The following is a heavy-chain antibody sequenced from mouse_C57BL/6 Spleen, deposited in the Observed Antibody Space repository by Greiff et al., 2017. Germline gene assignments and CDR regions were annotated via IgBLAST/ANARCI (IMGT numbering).Heavy chain of an antibody. CDR2: INPNNGGT. CDR3: ARGGNEVWYLDV. V-gene: IGHV1-26*01. CDR1: GYTFTDYY. Sequence: VQLQQSGPELVKPGASVKISCKASGYTFTDYYMNWVKQSPGKSLEWIGDINPNNGGTSYNQKFKGKATLTVDKSSSTAYMELRSLTSEDSAVYYCARGGNEVWYLDVWGTGTTVTVSS. J-gene: IGHJ1*03.